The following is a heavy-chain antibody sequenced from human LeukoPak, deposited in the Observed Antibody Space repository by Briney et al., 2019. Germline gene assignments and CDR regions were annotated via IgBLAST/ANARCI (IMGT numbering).Heavy chain of an antibody. V-gene: IGHV1-69*04. CDR1: GGPLHSYA. J-gene: IGHJ4*02. Sequence: SGEVSFKASGGPLHSYAISWGRPAPGQGVEWMGRIIPILGIANYAQKFQGRVTITADKSTSTAYMELSSLRSEDTAVYYCARKGVRGFGYWGQGTLVTVSS. D-gene: IGHD5-12*01. CDR2: IIPILGIA. CDR3: ARKGVRGFGY.